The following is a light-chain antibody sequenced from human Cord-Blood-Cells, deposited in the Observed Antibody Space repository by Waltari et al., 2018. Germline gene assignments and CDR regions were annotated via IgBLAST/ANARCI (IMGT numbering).Light chain of an antibody. V-gene: IGKV4-1*01. CDR2: WAS. Sequence: DIVMTQSPDSLAVSLGERATINCKSSQSVLYSSNNKNYLAWYQQKPGQPPKLLIYWASTRESGVPDRFSGSGSGTDFTLTISSLQAEDVEVYYCQQYYSTPRTFGKGKKMEIK. CDR1: QSVLYSSNNKNY. CDR3: QQYYSTPRT. J-gene: IGKJ2*01.